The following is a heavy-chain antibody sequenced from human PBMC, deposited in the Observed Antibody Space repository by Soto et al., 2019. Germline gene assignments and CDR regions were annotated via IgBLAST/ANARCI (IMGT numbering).Heavy chain of an antibody. J-gene: IGHJ4*02. CDR3: AAGPTKMATIDY. CDR2: IVVGSGNT. D-gene: IGHD5-12*01. CDR1: GFTFTSSA. Sequence: QMQLVQSGPEVKKPGTSVKVSCKASGFTFTSSAVQWVRQARGQRLEWIGWIVVGSGNTNYAQKFQERVTITRDMSTSTAYMELSSLRSEDTAVYYCAAGPTKMATIDYWGQGTLVTVSS. V-gene: IGHV1-58*01.